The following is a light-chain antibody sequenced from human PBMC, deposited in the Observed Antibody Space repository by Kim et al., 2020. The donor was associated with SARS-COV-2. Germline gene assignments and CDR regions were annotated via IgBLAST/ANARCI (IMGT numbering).Light chain of an antibody. CDR3: QQYYSTPRT. J-gene: IGKJ2*01. V-gene: IGKV4-1*01. CDR2: WAS. CDR1: QSVLYSSNNKSY. Sequence: RATINCKSSQSVLYSSNNKSYLAWYQQKPGQPPKLLIYWASTRASGVPDRFSGSGSGTDFTLTISSLQAEDVAVYYCQQYYSTPRTFGQGTKLEI.